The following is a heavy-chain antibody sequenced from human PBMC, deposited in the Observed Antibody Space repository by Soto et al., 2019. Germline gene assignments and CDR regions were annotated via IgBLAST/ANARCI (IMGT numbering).Heavy chain of an antibody. CDR3: ARDDYCGGDCYSGEGAFDI. D-gene: IGHD2-21*02. J-gene: IGHJ3*02. V-gene: IGHV3-33*01. CDR1: GFTFSSYG. Sequence: QVQVVESGGGVVQPGRSLRLSCAASGFTFSSYGMHWVRQAPGKGLEWVAVIWYDGSKNYYADSVKGRFTISRDNSRNTLFRQRNSLRVEDTAMYFCARDDYCGGDCYSGEGAFDIWGEGRMVIVSS. CDR2: IWYDGSKN.